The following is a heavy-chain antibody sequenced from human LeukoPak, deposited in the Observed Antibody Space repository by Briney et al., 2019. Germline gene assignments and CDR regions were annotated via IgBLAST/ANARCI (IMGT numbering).Heavy chain of an antibody. J-gene: IGHJ4*02. CDR3: ARDLGYCSSTSCSSVYFDY. CDR2: IYYSGST. D-gene: IGHD2-2*01. CDR1: GGSISCGDYY. V-gene: IGHV4-30-4*08. Sequence: SGTLSLTCTVSGGSISCGDYYWSWIRQPPGKGLEWIGYIYYSGSTYYNPSLKSRVTIPVDTSKNQFSLKLSSVTAADTAVYYCARDLGYCSSTSCSSVYFDYWGQGTLVTVSS.